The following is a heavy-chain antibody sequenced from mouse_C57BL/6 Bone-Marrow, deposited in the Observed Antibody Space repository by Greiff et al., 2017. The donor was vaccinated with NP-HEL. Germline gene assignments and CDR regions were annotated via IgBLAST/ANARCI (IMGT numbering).Heavy chain of an antibody. CDR3: ASGYGNPGYAMDY. Sequence: DVKLVESGPELVKPGASVKIPCKASGYTFTDYNMDWVKQSHGKSLEWIGDINPNNGGTIYNQKFKGKATLTVDKSSSTAYMELRSLTSEDTAVYYCASGYGNPGYAMDYWGQGTSVTVSS. V-gene: IGHV1-18*01. CDR2: INPNNGGT. D-gene: IGHD2-10*02. CDR1: GYTFTDYN. J-gene: IGHJ4*01.